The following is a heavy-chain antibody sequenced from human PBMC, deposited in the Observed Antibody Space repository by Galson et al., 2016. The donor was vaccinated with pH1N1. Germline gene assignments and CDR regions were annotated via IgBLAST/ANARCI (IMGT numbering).Heavy chain of an antibody. CDR1: GFAFNYFA. CDR3: AKEGRWYGGNWFDP. Sequence: SLRLSCAASGFAFNYFAMTCVRQAPGKGLVWVSSINGRGTSTYYTDSVKGRFTISRDNSRSTLYLQLSALTVDDTAVYYCAKEGRWYGGNWFDPWGQGTLVTVSS. CDR2: INGRGTST. V-gene: IGHV3-23*01. J-gene: IGHJ5*02. D-gene: IGHD3-10*01.